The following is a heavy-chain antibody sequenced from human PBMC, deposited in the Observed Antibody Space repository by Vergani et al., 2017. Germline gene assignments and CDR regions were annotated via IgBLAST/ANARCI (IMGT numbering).Heavy chain of an antibody. V-gene: IGHV1-46*01. Sequence: QVQLVQSGAEVKKPGASVKVSCKASGYTFTSYYMHWVRQAPGQGLEWMGIINPSGGSTSYAQKFQGRVTMTRDKSTSTVYMGLSSLRSEDTAVYYCASTGYSYGLYYYYGMDVWGQGTTVTVSS. CDR2: INPSGGST. CDR1: GYTFTSYY. CDR3: ASTGYSYGLYYYYGMDV. J-gene: IGHJ6*02. D-gene: IGHD5-18*01.